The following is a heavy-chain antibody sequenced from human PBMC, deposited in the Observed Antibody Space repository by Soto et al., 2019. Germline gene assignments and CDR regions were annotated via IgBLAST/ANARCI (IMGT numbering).Heavy chain of an antibody. CDR1: GDSISISY. J-gene: IGHJ4*02. Sequence: SETLSLTCTVSGDSISISYWSWIRHTPGKGLEWIGNIYYSGSTNYNPSLKNRVTISVDTSKTQISLKLISVTAADTAVYYCARDAVYCISTTCFGFFDSWGQGTLVTVSS. D-gene: IGHD2-2*01. CDR2: IYYSGST. CDR3: ARDAVYCISTTCFGFFDS. V-gene: IGHV4-59*01.